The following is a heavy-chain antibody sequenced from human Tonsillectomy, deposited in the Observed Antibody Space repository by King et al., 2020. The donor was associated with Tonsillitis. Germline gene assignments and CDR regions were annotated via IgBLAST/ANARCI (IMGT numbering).Heavy chain of an antibody. CDR3: AKDTSGWYPPRVYYYYGMDV. J-gene: IGHJ6*02. D-gene: IGHD6-19*01. V-gene: IGHV3-30*18. CDR2: ISYDGSNK. CDR1: GFTFSSYG. Sequence: QLVQSGGGVVQPGRSLRLSCAASGFTFSSYGMHWVRQAPGKGLEWVAVISYDGSNKYYVDSVKGRFTISRDNSKNTLYLQMNSLRAEDTAVYYCAKDTSGWYPPRVYYYYGMDVWGQGTTVTVSS.